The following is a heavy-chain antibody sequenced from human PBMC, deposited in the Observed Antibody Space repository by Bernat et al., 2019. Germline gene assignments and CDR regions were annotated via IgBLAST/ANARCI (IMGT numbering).Heavy chain of an antibody. J-gene: IGHJ4*02. CDR2: SSGSGCST. D-gene: IGHD1-1*01. CDR1: GFTFSSYA. Sequence: EVQLLESGGGLVQPGGSLRLSCAASGFTFSSYAMSWVRQAPGKGLEWVSASSGSGCSTYYADSVKGRFTISRDNSKNTLYLQMNSLRAEDTAVYYCAKETGYRSGYFDYWGQGTLVTVSS. CDR3: AKETGYRSGYFDY. V-gene: IGHV3-23*01.